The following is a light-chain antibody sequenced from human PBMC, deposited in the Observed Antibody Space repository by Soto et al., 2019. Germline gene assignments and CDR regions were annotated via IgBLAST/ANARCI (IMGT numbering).Light chain of an antibody. J-gene: IGKJ1*01. Sequence: EIVMTQSPATLSVSPGERATLSCWASQSVGSNLAWYQQKPGQAPRLLIFDASTRATGIPARFSGSGSGTEFTLTISSLQSEDFAVYYCQQYGSSRTFGQGTKVEIK. CDR3: QQYGSSRT. CDR1: QSVGSN. CDR2: DAS. V-gene: IGKV3-15*01.